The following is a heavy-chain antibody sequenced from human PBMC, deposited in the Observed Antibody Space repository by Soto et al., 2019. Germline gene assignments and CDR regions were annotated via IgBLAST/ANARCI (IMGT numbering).Heavy chain of an antibody. CDR1: GFAFSSYW. CDR3: FPGGGGTGS. V-gene: IGHV3-7*01. CDR2: INQDGGQN. Sequence: EVHLVESGGGVVQPGGSLRLSCTASGFAFSSYWLNWVRQAPGKGLEWVANINQDGGQNHYVDSVKGRFTISRDNAKKAVFLQVNSLRAEDTAGYFCFPGGGGTGSWGQGTLVTVSS. J-gene: IGHJ5*02. D-gene: IGHD1-1*01.